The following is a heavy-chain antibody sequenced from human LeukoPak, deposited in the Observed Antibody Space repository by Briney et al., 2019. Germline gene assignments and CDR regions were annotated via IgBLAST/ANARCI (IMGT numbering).Heavy chain of an antibody. Sequence: SGGSLRLSCAASGFTFSSYWMSWVRQAPGKGLEWVSVIYSGGSTYYADSVKGRFTISRDNSKNTLYLQMNSLRAEDTAVYYCAREGRVGATNYWGQGTLVTVSS. D-gene: IGHD1-26*01. CDR1: GFTFSSYW. CDR2: IYSGGST. CDR3: AREGRVGATNY. V-gene: IGHV3-66*01. J-gene: IGHJ4*02.